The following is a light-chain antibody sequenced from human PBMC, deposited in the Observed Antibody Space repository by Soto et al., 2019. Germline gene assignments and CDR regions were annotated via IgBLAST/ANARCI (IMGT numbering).Light chain of an antibody. CDR1: QPIKTW. CDR3: QPAASFPFT. Sequence: DIQLTQSPASVSAAVGARINISCRARQPIKTWLAWYQQKPGKGPKLLIYTASTLATGVPSRFIGSGSGTDFTHNISTAHPEDAAIHTYQPAASFPFTFGHVAKV. J-gene: IGKJ3*01. CDR2: TAS. V-gene: IGKV1-12*02.